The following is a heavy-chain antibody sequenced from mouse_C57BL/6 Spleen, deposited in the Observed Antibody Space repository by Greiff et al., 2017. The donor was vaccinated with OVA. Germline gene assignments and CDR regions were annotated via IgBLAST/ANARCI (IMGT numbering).Heavy chain of an antibody. CDR2: ICWDDDK. V-gene: IGHV8-12*01. Sequence: QVTLKECGPGILQSSQTLSLTCSFSGFSLSTSGMGVSWIRQPSGKGLEWLAHICWDDDKRYNPSLKSRLTISKDTSRNQVFLKITSVDTADTATYYCARRVYWMDYWGQGTSVTVSS. CDR3: ARRVYWMDY. D-gene: IGHD2-1*01. J-gene: IGHJ4*01. CDR1: GFSLSTSGMG.